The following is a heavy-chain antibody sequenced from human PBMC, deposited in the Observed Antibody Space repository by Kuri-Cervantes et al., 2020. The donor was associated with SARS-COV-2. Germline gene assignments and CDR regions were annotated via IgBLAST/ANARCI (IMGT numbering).Heavy chain of an antibody. CDR3: ARHSAIVPAAKSDAFDI. J-gene: IGHJ3*02. CDR1: GYSISSGYY. V-gene: IGHV4-38-2*02. D-gene: IGHD2-2*01. CDR2: IYYSGST. Sequence: GSLRLSCTVSGYSISSGYYWGWIRQSPGKGLEWIGSIYYSGSTYYNPSLKSRVTISVDTSKNQFSLKLSSVTAADTAVYYCARHSAIVPAAKSDAFDIWGQGTMVTVSS.